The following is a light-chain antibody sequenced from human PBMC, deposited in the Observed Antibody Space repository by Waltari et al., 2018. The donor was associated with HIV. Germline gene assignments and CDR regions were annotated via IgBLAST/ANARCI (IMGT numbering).Light chain of an antibody. CDR1: QSSSSW. CDR3: QQYNSSPS. J-gene: IGKJ2*01. Sequence: DIQMTQSPSTLSASVGDRVTITCRASQSSSSWLAWYQQKPGKAPKLLIYKASSLESGVPSRFSGSGSGTEFTLTISSLQPDDFATYYCQQYNSSPSFGQGTKLEIK. V-gene: IGKV1-5*03. CDR2: KAS.